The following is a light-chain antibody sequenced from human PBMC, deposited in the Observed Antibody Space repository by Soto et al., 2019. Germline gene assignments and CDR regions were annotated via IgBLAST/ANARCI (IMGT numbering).Light chain of an antibody. J-gene: IGKJ1*01. CDR2: GAS. CDR1: QSVSSN. Sequence: MTQSPDTLSVSPGARAALSCRASQSVSSNSAWYQQPLGQAPRLLIYGASTRAAGIPARLSGSGSGTEFTLTISSPHSEDFPVYYCQQYSIWRTFGQGTKVDIK. CDR3: QQYSIWRT. V-gene: IGKV3D-15*01.